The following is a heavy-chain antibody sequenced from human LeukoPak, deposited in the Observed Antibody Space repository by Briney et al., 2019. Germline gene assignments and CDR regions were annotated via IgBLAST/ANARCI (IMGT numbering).Heavy chain of an antibody. Sequence: SETLSLTCTVSGGSISSSSYYWGWIRQPPGKGLEWIGSIYYSGSTYYNPSLKSRVTISVDTSKNQFSLKLSSVTAADTAVYYCARHETTSIAARQSWFDPWGQGTLVTVSS. CDR1: GGSISSSSYY. CDR2: IYYSGST. J-gene: IGHJ5*01. CDR3: ARHETTSIAARQSWFDP. D-gene: IGHD6-6*01. V-gene: IGHV4-39*01.